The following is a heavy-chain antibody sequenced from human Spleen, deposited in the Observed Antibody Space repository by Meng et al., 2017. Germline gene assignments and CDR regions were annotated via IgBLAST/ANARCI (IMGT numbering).Heavy chain of an antibody. D-gene: IGHD4/OR15-4a*01. CDR1: GFTFSNYG. CDR3: ASEKLTNFGGFDM. CDR2: VWSDGTNK. V-gene: IGHV3-33*01. J-gene: IGHJ3*02. Sequence: GESLKISCAASGFTFSNYGIHWVRQAPGKGLEWVAIVWSDGTNKYYGDSVKGRFTVSRDKSENTFYLQMNSLRAEDTAVYYCASEKLTNFGGFDMWGQGTMVTVSS.